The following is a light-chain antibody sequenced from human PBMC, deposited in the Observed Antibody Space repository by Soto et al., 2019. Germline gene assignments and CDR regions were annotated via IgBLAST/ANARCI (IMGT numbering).Light chain of an antibody. V-gene: IGLV2-11*01. J-gene: IGLJ2*01. Sequence: QSSLTQPRSVSGSPGQSVTISCTGTISDVGGCEYVSWYQQYPGTAPKLIIFDVTRRPSGVPDRLSGTKSGNTASLTISWLQADDEADYYCSSCAGSFAFVFGGGTKLTVL. CDR3: SSCAGSFAFV. CDR1: ISDVGGCEY. CDR2: DVT.